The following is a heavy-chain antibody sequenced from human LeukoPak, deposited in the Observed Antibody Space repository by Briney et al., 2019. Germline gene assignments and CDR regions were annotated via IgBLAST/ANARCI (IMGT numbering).Heavy chain of an antibody. J-gene: IGHJ3*02. V-gene: IGHV3-21*01. CDR3: ARDTLEYSNSPDALDI. CDR2: ISSSSSYI. D-gene: IGHD4-23*01. Sequence: GGSLRLSCAASGFTFSSYSMNWVRQAPGKGLEWVSSISSSSSYIYYADSVKGRFTISRDNAKSSLYMQMESLRDEDTAIYYCARDTLEYSNSPDALDIWGQGTMVTVSS. CDR1: GFTFSSYS.